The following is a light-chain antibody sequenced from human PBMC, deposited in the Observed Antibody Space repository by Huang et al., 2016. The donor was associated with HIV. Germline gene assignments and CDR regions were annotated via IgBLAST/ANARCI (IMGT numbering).Light chain of an antibody. V-gene: IGKV3-20*01. CDR3: QQYGSSPWT. Sequence: EIVLTQSPGTLSLSPGERATLSCRASQSVSSSYLAWDQQKPGQAPRLILYGASSRATVIPDRFSGSGSGTDFTLTISRLEPEDFAVYYCQQYGSSPWTFGQGTKVEIK. CDR2: GAS. J-gene: IGKJ1*01. CDR1: QSVSSSY.